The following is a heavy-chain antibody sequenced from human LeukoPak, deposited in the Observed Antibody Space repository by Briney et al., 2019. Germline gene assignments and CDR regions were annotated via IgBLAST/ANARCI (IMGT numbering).Heavy chain of an antibody. V-gene: IGHV1-18*01. CDR1: GYPFTSYY. Sequence: KVSCKASGYPFTSYYINWVRQAPGQGLEWMGWISAYNGDTNYAQNLQGRVTMTTDTSTDTAYMELRSLRSDDTAVYYCARDGLSYTNPNNWFDPWGQGTLVTVSS. D-gene: IGHD2-2*02. CDR3: ARDGLSYTNPNNWFDP. CDR2: ISAYNGDT. J-gene: IGHJ5*02.